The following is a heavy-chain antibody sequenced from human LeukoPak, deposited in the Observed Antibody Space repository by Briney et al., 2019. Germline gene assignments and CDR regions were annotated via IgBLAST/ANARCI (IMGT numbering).Heavy chain of an antibody. D-gene: IGHD6-13*01. V-gene: IGHV4-34*01. Sequence: SETLSLTCAVSGYSISIAYYWSWIRQPPGKGLEWIGEINHSGSTNYNPSLKSRVTISVDTSKNQFSLKLSSVTAADTAVYYCARQSGYSKKRGFDYWGQGTLVTVSS. CDR3: ARQSGYSKKRGFDY. CDR2: INHSGST. J-gene: IGHJ4*02. CDR1: GYSISIAYY.